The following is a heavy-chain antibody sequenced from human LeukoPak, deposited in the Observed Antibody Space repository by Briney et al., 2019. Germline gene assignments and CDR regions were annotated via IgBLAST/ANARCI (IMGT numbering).Heavy chain of an antibody. J-gene: IGHJ6*03. CDR1: GDSISSSNCY. Sequence: PSETLSLTCTVSGDSISSSNCYWGWIRQPPGKGLEWIGSIYFSGSTNYNPSLKSRVTISVDTSKNQFSLKLSSVTAADTAVYYCARRYFYYYYMDVWGKGTTVTISS. D-gene: IGHD3-9*01. CDR3: ARRYFYYYYMDV. V-gene: IGHV4-39*07. CDR2: IYFSGST.